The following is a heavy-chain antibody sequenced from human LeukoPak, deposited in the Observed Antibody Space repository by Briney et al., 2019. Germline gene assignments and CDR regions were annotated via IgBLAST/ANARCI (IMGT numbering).Heavy chain of an antibody. CDR2: INPNSGGT. J-gene: IGHJ4*02. D-gene: IGHD3-9*01. Sequence: ASVKVSCKASGYTFTDYYMRWVRPAPGQGLGWVGRINPNSGGTNYAQKLQGRVTMTRDTSISTAYMELTRLTSDDTAVYYCAKAKTIVLTFGFDYWGQRTLVTVS. CDR3: AKAKTIVLTFGFDY. V-gene: IGHV1-2*06. CDR1: GYTFTDYY.